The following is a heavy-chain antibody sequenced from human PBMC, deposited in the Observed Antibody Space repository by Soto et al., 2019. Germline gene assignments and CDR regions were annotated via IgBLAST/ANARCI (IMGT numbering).Heavy chain of an antibody. D-gene: IGHD1-1*01. CDR1: GASISSSAYY. J-gene: IGHJ6*02. CDR2: IFHSGRA. Sequence: QVQLQESGPGLVKPSQTLSLTCTVSGASISSSAYYWSWVRQPPGKGLEWIGYIFHSGRAYYNPSLTSRVTISVDTSNNQFSLKLTSVTAADTAVFYCARYTFGHHREYHYAMDVWGQGTTVTVSS. V-gene: IGHV4-30-4*01. CDR3: ARYTFGHHREYHYAMDV.